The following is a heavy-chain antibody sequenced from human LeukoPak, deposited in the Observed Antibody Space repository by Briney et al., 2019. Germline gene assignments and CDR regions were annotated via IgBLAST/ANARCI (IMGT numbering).Heavy chain of an antibody. CDR1: GFTFSNAW. V-gene: IGHV3-15*01. CDR2: IKSKTDGGTT. Sequence: GSLRLSCAASGFTFSNAWMSWVRQAPGKGLEWVGRIKSKTDGGTTDYAAPVKGRFTISRDDSKNTLYLQMNSLKTEDTAVYYCTTWPYYYGSGSYYYYYGMDVWGQGTTVTVSS. J-gene: IGHJ6*02. CDR3: TTWPYYYGSGSYYYYYGMDV. D-gene: IGHD3-10*01.